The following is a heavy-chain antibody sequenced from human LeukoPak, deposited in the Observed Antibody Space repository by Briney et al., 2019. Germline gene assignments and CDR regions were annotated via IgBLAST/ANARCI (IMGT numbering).Heavy chain of an antibody. CDR3: ARLRGIAARLGYYYYYMDV. CDR2: IYHSGST. J-gene: IGHJ6*03. D-gene: IGHD6-6*01. CDR1: GYSISSGYY. Sequence: PSETLSLTCTVSGYSISSGYYWGWIRQPPGKGLEWIGSIYHSGSTYYNPSLKSRVTISVDTSKNQFSLKLSSVTAADTAVYYCARLRGIAARLGYYYYYMDVWGKGTTVTVSS. V-gene: IGHV4-38-2*02.